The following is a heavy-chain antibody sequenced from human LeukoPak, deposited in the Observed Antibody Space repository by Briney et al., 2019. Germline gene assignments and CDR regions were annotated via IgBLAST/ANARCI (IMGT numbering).Heavy chain of an antibody. CDR1: GFTFSSNW. Sequence: GGSLRLSCAASGFTFSSNWMHWVRQAPGKGLVWVSRINGDGSSTNYADSVKGRFTISKDNSKNTLYLQMNSLRAEDTAVYYCARYDARYGMDVWGQGTTVTVSS. D-gene: IGHD1-1*01. V-gene: IGHV3-74*01. CDR2: INGDGSST. CDR3: ARYDARYGMDV. J-gene: IGHJ6*02.